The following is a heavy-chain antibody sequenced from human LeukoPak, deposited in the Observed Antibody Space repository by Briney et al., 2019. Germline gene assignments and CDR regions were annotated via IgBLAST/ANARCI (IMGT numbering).Heavy chain of an antibody. J-gene: IGHJ3*02. CDR1: GGSISSSDYY. CDR3: ARGLLTCSSTTCYGLDAFDI. Sequence: SETLSLTCTVTGGSISSSDYYWGWIRQPPGKGLEWIGSTYYSGSTYYNPSLKSRVTISVDTSKNQFSLKLSSVTAADTAVYYCARGLLTCSSTTCYGLDAFDIWGQGTMVTVSS. CDR2: TYYSGST. D-gene: IGHD2-2*01. V-gene: IGHV4-39*01.